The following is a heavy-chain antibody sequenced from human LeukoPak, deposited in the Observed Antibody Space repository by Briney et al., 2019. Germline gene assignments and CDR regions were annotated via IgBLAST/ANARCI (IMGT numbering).Heavy chain of an antibody. J-gene: IGHJ4*02. V-gene: IGHV3-30*04. CDR3: ATELSY. CDR2: ISYDGSNK. Sequence: PGGSLRPSCAASGFTFSSYAMHWVRQAPGKGLEWVAVISYDGSNKYYADSVKGRFTISRDNSKNTLYLQMNSLRAEDTAVYYCATELSYWGQGTLVTVSS. CDR1: GFTFSSYA.